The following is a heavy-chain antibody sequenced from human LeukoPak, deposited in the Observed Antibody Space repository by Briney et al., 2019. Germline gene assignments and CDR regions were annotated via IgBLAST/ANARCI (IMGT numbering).Heavy chain of an antibody. CDR1: GFNFSYNW. CDR3: ARNYD. V-gene: IGHV3-7*04. J-gene: IGHJ4*02. CDR2: INQDGSDT. Sequence: GPPRLPRAAPGFNFSYNWITLVRPAPGKGLEWVANINQDGSDTYYVDSVKGRFTISRDNAKNSLYLQMNSLRAEDTAVYYCARNYDWGQGTLVTVSS. D-gene: IGHD3-16*01.